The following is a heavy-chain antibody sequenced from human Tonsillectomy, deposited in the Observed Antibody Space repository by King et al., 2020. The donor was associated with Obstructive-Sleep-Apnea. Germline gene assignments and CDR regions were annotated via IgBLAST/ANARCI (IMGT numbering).Heavy chain of an antibody. D-gene: IGHD3-9*01. Sequence: VQLQESGPGLVKPLETLSLTCTVSGGSISSSCWSWIRQPPGKGLEWIGYICYSGSTNYNPSLKIRVTISVDTSKNQFSLKLSSVTAADTAVYYCARQGYYNILTGYSSGAFDIWGQGTMVTVSS. V-gene: IGHV4-59*08. CDR1: GGSISSSC. CDR3: ARQGYYNILTGYSSGAFDI. CDR2: ICYSGST. J-gene: IGHJ3*02.